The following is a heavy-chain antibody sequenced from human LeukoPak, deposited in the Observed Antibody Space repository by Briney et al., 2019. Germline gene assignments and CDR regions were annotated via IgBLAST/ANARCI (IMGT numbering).Heavy chain of an antibody. Sequence: PGGSLRLSCAASGFTFSSYGMHWVRQAPGKGLEWVTFIRYDGNNKYYADSVKGRFTISRDNSKNTLYLQMNSLRAEDTAVYYCAEGGGSGWFPYFDYWGQGTLVTVSS. V-gene: IGHV3-30*02. D-gene: IGHD6-19*01. CDR1: GFTFSSYG. CDR2: IRYDGNNK. J-gene: IGHJ4*02. CDR3: AEGGGSGWFPYFDY.